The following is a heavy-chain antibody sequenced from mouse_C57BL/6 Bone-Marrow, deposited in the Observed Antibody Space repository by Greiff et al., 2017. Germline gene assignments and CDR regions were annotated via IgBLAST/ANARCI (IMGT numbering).Heavy chain of an antibody. D-gene: IGHD2-3*01. CDR3: ARSIYDGYGDWFAY. J-gene: IGHJ3*01. CDR1: GYTFTSYW. V-gene: IGHV1-52*01. Sequence: QVQLKQSDAELVKPGASVKISCKASGYTFTSYWMHWVKQRPIQGLEWIGNIDPSDSETHYNQKFKDKATLTVDKSSSTAYMQLSSLTSEDSAVYYCARSIYDGYGDWFAYWGQGTLVTVSA. CDR2: IDPSDSET.